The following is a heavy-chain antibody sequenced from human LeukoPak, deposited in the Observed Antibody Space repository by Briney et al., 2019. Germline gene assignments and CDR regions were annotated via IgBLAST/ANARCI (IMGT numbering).Heavy chain of an antibody. CDR3: AKWSGSYRFDY. D-gene: IGHD1-26*01. CDR2: ISGGGGSP. J-gene: IGHJ4*02. CDR1: GFTFSSYA. Sequence: GGSLRLSCAASGFTFSSYAMTWVRQAPGKGLEWVSSISGGGGSPYYADSVKGRFTISRDNSRSTLFLQMSSLRANDTAVYYCAKWSGSYRFDYWGQGTLVTVSS. V-gene: IGHV3-23*01.